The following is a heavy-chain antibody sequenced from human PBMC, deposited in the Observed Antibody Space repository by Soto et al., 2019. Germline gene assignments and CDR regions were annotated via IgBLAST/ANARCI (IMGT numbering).Heavy chain of an antibody. CDR2: IIPIFGTA. CDR1: GGTFSSYA. Sequence: SVKVSCKASGGTFSSYAISWVRQAPGQGLEWMGGIIPIFGTANYAQKFQGRVTITADESTSTAYMELSSLRSEDTAVYYCAREYSGSYYYYYAMDVWGQGTTVTVSS. V-gene: IGHV1-69*13. J-gene: IGHJ6*02. D-gene: IGHD1-26*01. CDR3: AREYSGSYYYYYAMDV.